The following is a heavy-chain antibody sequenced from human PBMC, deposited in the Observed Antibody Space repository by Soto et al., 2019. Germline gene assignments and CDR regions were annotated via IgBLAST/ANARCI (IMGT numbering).Heavy chain of an antibody. CDR2: ISAYNGNT. J-gene: IGHJ6*03. V-gene: IGHV1-18*01. D-gene: IGHD3-10*01. Sequence: ASVKVSCKASGYTFTSYGISWVRQAPGQGLEWMGWISAYNGNTNYAQKLQGRVTMTTDTSTSTAYMELRSLRSDDTAVYYCARALRGGDYYYYMDVWGKGTTVTVSS. CDR1: GYTFTSYG. CDR3: ARALRGGDYYYYMDV.